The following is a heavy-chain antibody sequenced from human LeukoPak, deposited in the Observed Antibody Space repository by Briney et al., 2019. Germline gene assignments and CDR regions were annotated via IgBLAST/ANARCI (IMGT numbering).Heavy chain of an antibody. J-gene: IGHJ4*02. V-gene: IGHV4-59*01. CDR2: IYYTGST. Sequence: SETLSLTCSVSGGSISSYYWNWIRQPPGKGLEWIGYIYYTGSTNYNPSPKSRVAMSVDTSKNQFSLSLTSVTAADTAVYYCARTRGAAVNFDYWGQGTLVTVSS. CDR1: GGSISSYY. D-gene: IGHD6-13*01. CDR3: ARTRGAAVNFDY.